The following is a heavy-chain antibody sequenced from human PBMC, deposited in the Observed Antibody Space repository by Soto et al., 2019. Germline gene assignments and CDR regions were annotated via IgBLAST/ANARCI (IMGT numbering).Heavy chain of an antibody. V-gene: IGHV1-2*02. D-gene: IGHD3-3*01. Sequence: QLHLVQSGAVVKKPGASVTVSCSASGYPVTAYYMHWVRQAPGRGLEWMGGINPATGAAKYTQTFKGRGTMTRDTSTSTVFMELGGLTSEVTDVFYCARGGGVGVAGSAAFDMWGQGTLVTVSS. CDR2: INPATGAA. CDR3: ARGGGVGVAGSAAFDM. CDR1: GYPVTAYY. J-gene: IGHJ3*02.